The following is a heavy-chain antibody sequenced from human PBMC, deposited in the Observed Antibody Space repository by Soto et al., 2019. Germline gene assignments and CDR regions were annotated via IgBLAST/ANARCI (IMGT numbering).Heavy chain of an antibody. V-gene: IGHV3-66*01. D-gene: IGHD3-3*01. J-gene: IGHJ3*02. Sequence: PGGSLRLSCAASGFTVSSNYMSWVRQAPGKGLEWVSVIYSGGSTYYADSVKGRFTISRDNSKNTLYLQMNSLRAEDTAVYYCARDIRIFGVVTEVRGAFDIWGQGTMVTVSS. CDR2: IYSGGST. CDR1: GFTVSSNY. CDR3: ARDIRIFGVVTEVRGAFDI.